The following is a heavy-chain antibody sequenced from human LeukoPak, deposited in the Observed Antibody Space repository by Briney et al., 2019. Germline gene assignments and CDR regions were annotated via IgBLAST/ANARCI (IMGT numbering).Heavy chain of an antibody. CDR3: AKMGRKQWLAYYFDD. V-gene: IGHV3-30*18. CDR2: ISQDGSNK. D-gene: IGHD6-19*01. J-gene: IGHJ4*02. Sequence: GGSLRLSCAGSGFTFSDFVMNWVRQAPGKGLEWVAFISQDGSNKFFADSVKGRFAISRDSSKNTLFLNSLSAEDTAVYYCAKMGRKQWLAYYFDDWGQGTLVIVSS. CDR1: GFTFSDFV.